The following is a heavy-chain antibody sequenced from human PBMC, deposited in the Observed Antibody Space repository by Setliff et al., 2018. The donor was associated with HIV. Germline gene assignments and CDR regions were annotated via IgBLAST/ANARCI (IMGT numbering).Heavy chain of an antibody. V-gene: IGHV4-39*01. CDR3: ARRGLVGAPTSFGFDY. CDR1: GGSIRATSYY. Sequence: SETLSLTCTVSGGSIRATSYYWGWIRQSPEKGLEWIGSIYYSGSTNYNPSLKSRVTISVDTSKNQFSLKLSSVTAADTAVYYCARRGLVGAPTSFGFDYWGQGTLVTVSS. J-gene: IGHJ4*02. CDR2: IYYSGST. D-gene: IGHD1-26*01.